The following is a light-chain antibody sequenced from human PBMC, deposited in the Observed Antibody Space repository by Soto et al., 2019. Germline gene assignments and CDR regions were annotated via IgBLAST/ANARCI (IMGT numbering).Light chain of an antibody. Sequence: DIQMTQSPSSLSASVGDRVTIACRASQSISSYLNWYQQKPGKAPKLLIYAASSLQSGVPSRFSGSGSGTDFTLTISSLQPEDFATYYCQQSYSTLSITFGQGT. CDR1: QSISSY. V-gene: IGKV1-39*01. J-gene: IGKJ5*01. CDR3: QQSYSTLSIT. CDR2: AAS.